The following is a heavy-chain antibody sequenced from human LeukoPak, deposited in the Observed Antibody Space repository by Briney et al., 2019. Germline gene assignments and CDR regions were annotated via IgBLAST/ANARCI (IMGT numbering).Heavy chain of an antibody. J-gene: IGHJ5*02. V-gene: IGHV4-59*01. Sequence: PSETLSLTCSVSGASMKNSFWSWIRQPPGKGLEWIGYISDSGNTNHNPSLKSRVTFSIDTSKGQFYLNLRSVTAADTALYFCARNRFYLTGAYYFDPWGRGTRVTVSS. CDR3: ARNRFYLTGAYYFDP. CDR1: GASMKNSF. CDR2: ISDSGNT. D-gene: IGHD3-22*01.